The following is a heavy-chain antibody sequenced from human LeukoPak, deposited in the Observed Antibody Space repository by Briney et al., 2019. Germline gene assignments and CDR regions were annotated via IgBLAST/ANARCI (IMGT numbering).Heavy chain of an antibody. V-gene: IGHV3-30*02. Sequence: GGSLRLSCAASGFTFSSYGMHWVRQAPGKGLEWVAFIRYDGSNKYYADSVKGRFTISRDNSKNTLYLQMNSLRAEDTAVYYCAKVGLRITVTGGFQHWGQGTLVTVSS. J-gene: IGHJ1*01. CDR1: GFTFSSYG. CDR2: IRYDGSNK. D-gene: IGHD3-10*01. CDR3: AKVGLRITVTGGFQH.